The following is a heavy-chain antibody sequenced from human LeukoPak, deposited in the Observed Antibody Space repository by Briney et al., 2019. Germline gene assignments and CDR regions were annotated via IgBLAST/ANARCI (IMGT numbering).Heavy chain of an antibody. D-gene: IGHD3-10*01. J-gene: IGHJ3*02. CDR2: INSKSGGT. V-gene: IGHV1-2*02. CDR3: ARGGKLMITMVRGALASRDGFDI. Sequence: ASVKVSCKASGYTFTGYYIQWVRQAPGQGLEWMGWINSKSGGTNFAQKFQGRVTMTRDTSSSTAYMELSRLRSDGTAMYYCARGGKLMITMVRGALASRDGFDIWGQGTMVTVSS. CDR1: GYTFTGYY.